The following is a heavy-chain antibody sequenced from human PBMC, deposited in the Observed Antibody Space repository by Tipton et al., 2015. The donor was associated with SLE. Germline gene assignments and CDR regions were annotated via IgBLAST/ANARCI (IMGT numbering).Heavy chain of an antibody. V-gene: IGHV1-46*01. J-gene: IGHJ4*02. CDR1: GYTSTNYQ. Sequence: QSGAEVKKPGASVKVSCKAYGYTSTNYQFHWVRRAPGQGLEWMGIINPGADYTTYAQNFQGRVTMTRDMSRNTVYMELSSLKSEDTAVYYCARAGRGYSYGSLDYWGQGTLVSVSS. CDR3: ARAGRGYSYGSLDY. D-gene: IGHD5-18*01. CDR2: INPGADYT.